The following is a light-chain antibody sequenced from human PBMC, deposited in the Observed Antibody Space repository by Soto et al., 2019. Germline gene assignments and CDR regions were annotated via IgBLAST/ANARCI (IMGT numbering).Light chain of an antibody. Sequence: DIQMTQSPSNLSASVRDRVPITCRASQRNCSWVAWYQQKPGKAPKLLIYEASSLESGVPSRFSGSGSGTEFTLTISSLQPDDFATYYCQQYNSYSYTFGQGTKLEIK. CDR3: QQYNSYSYT. V-gene: IGKV1-5*03. CDR2: EAS. CDR1: QRNCSW. J-gene: IGKJ2*01.